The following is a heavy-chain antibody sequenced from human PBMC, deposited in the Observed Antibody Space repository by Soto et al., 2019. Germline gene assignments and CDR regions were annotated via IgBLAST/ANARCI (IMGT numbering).Heavy chain of an antibody. D-gene: IGHD3-22*01. J-gene: IGHJ6*02. CDR3: ARDHSSGYYYYGMDV. V-gene: IGHV3-30*03. CDR1: GFTFSSYG. CDR2: ISYDGSNK. Sequence: PGGSLRLSCAASGFTFSSYGMHWVRQAPGKGLEWVAVISYDGSNKYYADSVKGRFTISRDNSKNTLYLQMNSLRAEDTAVYYCARDHSSGYYYYGMDVWGQGTTVTVSS.